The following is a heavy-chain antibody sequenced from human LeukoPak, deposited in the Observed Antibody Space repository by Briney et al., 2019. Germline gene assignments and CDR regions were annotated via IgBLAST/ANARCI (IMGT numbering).Heavy chain of an antibody. D-gene: IGHD3-10*01. CDR3: AREWFGELTLDY. CDR2: IWYDGSNK. J-gene: IGHJ4*02. CDR1: GFTFSSYG. V-gene: IGHV3-33*01. Sequence: PGGSLRLSCAASGFTFSSYGMHWVRQAPGKGLEWVAVIWYDGSNKYYADSVKGRFTISRDNSKNTLYLQMNSLRAEDTAVYYCAREWFGELTLDYWGQGTLVTVSS.